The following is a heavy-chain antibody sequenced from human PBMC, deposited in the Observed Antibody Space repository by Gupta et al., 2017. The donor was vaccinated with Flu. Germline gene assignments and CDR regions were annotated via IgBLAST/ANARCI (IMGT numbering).Heavy chain of an antibody. CDR2: ISPNCRTT. CDR3: ARGVRVVVSSTGWLYYFDY. J-gene: IGHJ4*02. CDR1: GGSLNDYS. Sequence: QVQLVQSGAEVRKPGPSVTVSCKAFGGSLNDYSINWVRQATGQGLGWMGRISPNCRTTNDAQKFQGRVTITADQSSSTVYMELRGLRSEDTAVYYCARGVRVVVSSTGWLYYFDYWGQGTLVTVSS. D-gene: IGHD2-15*01. V-gene: IGHV1-69*18.